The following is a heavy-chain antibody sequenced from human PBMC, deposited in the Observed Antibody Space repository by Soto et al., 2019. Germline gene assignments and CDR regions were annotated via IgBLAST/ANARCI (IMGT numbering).Heavy chain of an antibody. D-gene: IGHD6-13*01. J-gene: IGHJ4*02. V-gene: IGHV1-18*01. CDR1: GYTFTSYC. CDR3: ARGYDSSSWPPVDY. CDR2: ISAYNGNT. Sequence: ASVKVSCNASGYTFTSYCISWVRQAPGQGLEWMGWISAYNGNTNYAQKLQGRVTMTTDTSTSTAYMELRSLRSDDTAVYYCARGYDSSSWPPVDYWGQGTLVTVSS.